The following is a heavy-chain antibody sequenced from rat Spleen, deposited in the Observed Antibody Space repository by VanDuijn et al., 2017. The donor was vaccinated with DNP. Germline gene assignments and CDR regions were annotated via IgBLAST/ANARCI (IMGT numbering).Heavy chain of an antibody. D-gene: IGHD4-1*01. CDR1: GFTFSNYD. CDR2: ISFDGSST. V-gene: IGHV5-22*01. J-gene: IGHJ2*01. CDR3: ARRGHGGYYFDF. Sequence: EVQLVESGGGLVQPRRSMKLSCAASGFTFSNYDMAWVRQAPKKGLEWVATISFDGSSTYYGDSVKGRFTISRDNAKSTLYLQMNSLRSEDMATYYCARRGHGGYYFDFWGQGVMVTVSP.